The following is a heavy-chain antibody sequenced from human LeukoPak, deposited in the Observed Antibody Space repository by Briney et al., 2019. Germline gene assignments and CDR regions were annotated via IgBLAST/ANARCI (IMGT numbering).Heavy chain of an antibody. J-gene: IGHJ4*02. Sequence: SETLSLTCAVYDGAFSGYHWNWIRQAPGKGLEWIGEVNHRGMTNYNPSLKSRVIISADTSKNQFYLKLHSVTAADTAIYYCARDPTSEISVPHYFDGWGQGTLVTVSS. D-gene: IGHD5/OR15-5a*01. CDR2: VNHRGMT. V-gene: IGHV4-34*01. CDR3: ARDPTSEISVPHYFDG. CDR1: DGAFSGYH.